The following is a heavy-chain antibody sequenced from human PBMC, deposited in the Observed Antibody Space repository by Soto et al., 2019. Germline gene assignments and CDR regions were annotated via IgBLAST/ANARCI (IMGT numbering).Heavy chain of an antibody. CDR2: IIPIFGTA. CDR3: ARDLRYYDSSGYSPWYFDL. CDR1: GGTFSSYA. V-gene: IGHV1-69*13. D-gene: IGHD3-22*01. Sequence: GASVKVSCKASGGTFSSYAISWVRQAPGQGLEWMGGIIPIFGTANYAQKFQGRVTITADETTSTAYMELSSLRSEDTAVYYCARDLRYYDSSGYSPWYFDLWGRGTPVTVSS. J-gene: IGHJ2*01.